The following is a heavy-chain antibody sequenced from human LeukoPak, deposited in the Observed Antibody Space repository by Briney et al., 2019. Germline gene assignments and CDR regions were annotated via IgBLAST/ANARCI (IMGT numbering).Heavy chain of an antibody. D-gene: IGHD3-3*01. V-gene: IGHV4-34*01. Sequence: SETLSLTCAVYGGSFSGYYWSWIRQPPGKGLEWIGEINHSGSTNYNPSLKSRVTISVDTSKNQFSLKLSSVTAADTAVYYCARVRRITIFGVVTAYYYYYYMDVWGKGTTVTVSS. J-gene: IGHJ6*03. CDR3: ARVRRITIFGVVTAYYYYYYMDV. CDR1: GGSFSGYY. CDR2: INHSGST.